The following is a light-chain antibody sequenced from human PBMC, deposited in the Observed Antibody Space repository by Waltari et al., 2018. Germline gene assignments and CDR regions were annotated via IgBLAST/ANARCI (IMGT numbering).Light chain of an antibody. CDR3: QQQIT. J-gene: IGKJ5*01. Sequence: EFVLTQSPATLSLSPGERATLSCRASQSVGNVLAWYQQKPGQAPKLLIYHASNRAAGIPARFSGSGSGTDFTLTISSLEPEDSAVYYCQQQITFGQGTRLEIK. CDR2: HAS. V-gene: IGKV3-11*01. CDR1: QSVGNV.